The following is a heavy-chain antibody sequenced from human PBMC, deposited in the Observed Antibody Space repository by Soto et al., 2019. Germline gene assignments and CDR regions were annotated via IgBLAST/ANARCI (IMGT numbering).Heavy chain of an antibody. CDR3: ARHAAGCSGSLCFASFDS. J-gene: IGHJ4*02. CDR1: GDSMSSYF. D-gene: IGHD2-15*01. CDR2: IYYSGST. Sequence: SETLSLTCSVSGDSMSSYFWSWIRQPPEKRLEWIGYIYYSGSTMYNPSLKSRVTMSADTSRNQFSLKLTSVTAADTAVYFCARHAAGCSGSLCFASFDSWGQGTLVTV. V-gene: IGHV4-59*08.